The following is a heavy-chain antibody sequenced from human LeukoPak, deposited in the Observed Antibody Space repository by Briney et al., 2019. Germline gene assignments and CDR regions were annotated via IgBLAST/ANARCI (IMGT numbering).Heavy chain of an antibody. D-gene: IGHD2-15*01. CDR2: ISGSGGST. Sequence: GGSLRLSCAASGFTFSSYAMSWVRQAPGKGLEWVSAISGSGGSTYYADSVKGRFTISRDNSKNTLYLQMNSLRAEDTAVYYCASSYCSGGSCYSVGFDYWGQGTLVTVSS. CDR1: GFTFSSYA. J-gene: IGHJ4*02. V-gene: IGHV3-23*01. CDR3: ASSYCSGGSCYSVGFDY.